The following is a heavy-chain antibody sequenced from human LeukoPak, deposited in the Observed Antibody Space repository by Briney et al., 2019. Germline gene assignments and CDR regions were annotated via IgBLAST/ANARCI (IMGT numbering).Heavy chain of an antibody. CDR3: ARDPYCSSTSCPPDV. J-gene: IGHJ6*04. CDR2: MYYTGST. V-gene: IGHV4-59*12. Sequence: PGGSLRLSCAASGFTFSSYWMSWVRQAPGKGLEWIGYMYYTGSTNYNPSLKSRVTISVDTSKNQFSLKLSSVTAADTAVYYCARDPYCSSTSCPPDVWGKGTTVTVSS. CDR1: GFTFSSYW. D-gene: IGHD2-2*01.